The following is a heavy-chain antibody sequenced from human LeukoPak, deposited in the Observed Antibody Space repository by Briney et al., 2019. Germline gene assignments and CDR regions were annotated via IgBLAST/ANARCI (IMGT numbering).Heavy chain of an antibody. V-gene: IGHV1-18*03. Sequence: ASVKVSCKASGYTFTSYGISWVRQAPGQGLEWMGWISAYNGNTNYAQKLQGRVTMTTDTSTSTAYMELRSLRSDDMAVYYCARQGYDFGVGSNGVDYWGQGTLVTVSS. CDR1: GYTFTSYG. D-gene: IGHD3-3*01. CDR3: ARQGYDFGVGSNGVDY. CDR2: ISAYNGNT. J-gene: IGHJ4*02.